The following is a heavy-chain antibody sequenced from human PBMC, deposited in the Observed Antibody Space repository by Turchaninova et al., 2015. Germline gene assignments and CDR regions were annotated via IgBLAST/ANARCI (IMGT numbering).Heavy chain of an antibody. CDR3: ARVSSGDIDY. V-gene: IGHV4-38-2*01. CDR2: IYHSGST. CDR1: AYSISNGYY. J-gene: IGHJ4*02. Sequence: QVQLQESGPGLVKPSETLSLTCAVSAYSISNGYYWGWIRQPPGKGLEWIGSIYHSGSTYSNPSLKSRVTISVDTSKNQFSLKMSSVTAADTAVYYCARVSSGDIDYWGQGTLVTVSS. D-gene: IGHD3-10*01.